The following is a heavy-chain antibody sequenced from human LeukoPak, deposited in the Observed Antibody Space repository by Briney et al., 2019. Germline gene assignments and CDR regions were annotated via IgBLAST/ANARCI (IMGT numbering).Heavy chain of an antibody. J-gene: IGHJ6*03. Sequence: GGSLRLSCAASGFTFSSYWMSWVRQAPGKGLEWVANIKQDGSEKYYADSVKGRFTISRDNAKNSLYLQMNSLRAEDTAVYYCARDRIVATISGYYYYMDVWGKGTTVTVSS. CDR1: GFTFSSYW. D-gene: IGHD5-12*01. CDR3: ARDRIVATISGYYYYMDV. CDR2: IKQDGSEK. V-gene: IGHV3-7*01.